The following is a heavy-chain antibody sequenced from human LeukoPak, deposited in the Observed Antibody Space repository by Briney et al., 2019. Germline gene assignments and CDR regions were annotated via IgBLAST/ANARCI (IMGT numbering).Heavy chain of an antibody. CDR1: GGSISSGSYY. V-gene: IGHV4-61*02. J-gene: IGHJ2*01. CDR2: IYTSGST. D-gene: IGHD2-15*01. Sequence: SETLSLTCTVSGGSISSGSYYWIWIRQPAGKGLEWIGRIYTSGSTNYNPSLKSRVTISVDTSKNQFSLKLSSVTAADTAVYYCARGGSCSGGSCPRIYWYFDLWGRSTLVTVSS. CDR3: ARGGSCSGGSCPRIYWYFDL.